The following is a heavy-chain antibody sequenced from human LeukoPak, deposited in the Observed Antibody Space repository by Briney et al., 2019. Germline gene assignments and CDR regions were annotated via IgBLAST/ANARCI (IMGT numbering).Heavy chain of an antibody. CDR3: ARGPTDCSSTSCPPYYYMDV. CDR2: INHSGST. J-gene: IGHJ6*03. V-gene: IGHV4-34*01. Sequence: PSETLSLTCAVYGGSFNGYYWSWIRQPPGKGLEWIGEINHSGSTNYNPSLKSRVTISVDTSKNQFSLKLSSVTAADTAVYYCARGPTDCSSTSCPPYYYMDVWGKGTTVTVSS. D-gene: IGHD2-2*01. CDR1: GGSFNGYY.